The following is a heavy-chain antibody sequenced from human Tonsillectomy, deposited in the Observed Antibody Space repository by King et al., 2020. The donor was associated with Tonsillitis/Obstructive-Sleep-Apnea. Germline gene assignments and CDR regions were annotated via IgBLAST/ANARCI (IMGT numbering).Heavy chain of an antibody. J-gene: IGHJ6*02. CDR3: ARGGITIFGVGLRGYGMDV. CDR2: INHSGST. D-gene: IGHD3-3*01. CDR1: GGSFSGYY. V-gene: IGHV4-34*01. Sequence: VQLQQWGAGLLKPSETLSLTCAVYGGSFSGYYWSWIRQPPGKGLEWIGEINHSGSTNYNPSLKSRVTISVDTSKNQFSPKLSSVTAADTAVYYCARGGITIFGVGLRGYGMDVWGQGTTVTVSS.